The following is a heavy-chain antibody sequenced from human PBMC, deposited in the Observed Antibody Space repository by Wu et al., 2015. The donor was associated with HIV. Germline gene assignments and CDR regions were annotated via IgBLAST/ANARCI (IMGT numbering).Heavy chain of an antibody. CDR3: ARVGDSSSWSNWFDP. Sequence: QVQLVQSGAEVKKPGASVKVSCKASGYTFTSYGISWVRQAPGQGLEWMGWINPNSGGTNYAQKFQGRVTMTRDTSISTAYMELSRLRSDDTAVYYCARVGDSSSWSNWFDPWGQGTLVTVSS. D-gene: IGHD6-13*01. J-gene: IGHJ5*02. CDR2: INPNSGGT. CDR1: GYTFTSYG. V-gene: IGHV1-2*02.